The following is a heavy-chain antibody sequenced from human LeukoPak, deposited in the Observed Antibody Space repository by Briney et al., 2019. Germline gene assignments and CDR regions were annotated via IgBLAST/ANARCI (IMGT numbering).Heavy chain of an antibody. J-gene: IGHJ4*02. CDR3: ASEGRDGYSHHLEY. Sequence: SVKVSCKASGGAFSRYAISWVRQAPGQGLEWMGGIIPIFATANYAQKFQGRVTITADESTSTAYMELSSLRSEDTAMYYCASEGRDGYSHHLEYWGQGTLVTVSA. CDR1: GGAFSRYA. V-gene: IGHV1-69*01. D-gene: IGHD5-24*01. CDR2: IIPIFATA.